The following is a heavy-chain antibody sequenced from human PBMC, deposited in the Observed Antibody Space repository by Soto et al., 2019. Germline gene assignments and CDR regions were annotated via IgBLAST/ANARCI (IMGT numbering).Heavy chain of an antibody. D-gene: IGHD1-20*01. J-gene: IGHJ4*02. Sequence: SETLSLTCAVYGGSFSGYYWSWIRQPPGKGLEWIGEINHSGSTNYNPSLKSRVTISVDTSKNQFSLKLSSVTAADTAVYYCARGGRNWNYVDYWGQGTLVTVSS. V-gene: IGHV4-34*01. CDR3: ARGGRNWNYVDY. CDR1: GGSFSGYY. CDR2: INHSGST.